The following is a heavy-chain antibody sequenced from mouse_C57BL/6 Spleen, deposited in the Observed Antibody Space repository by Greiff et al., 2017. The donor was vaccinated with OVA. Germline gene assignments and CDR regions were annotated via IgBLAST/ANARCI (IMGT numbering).Heavy chain of an antibody. CDR3: TSLTTVVGGYFDY. CDR1: GFNIKDYY. D-gene: IGHD1-1*01. CDR2: IDPEDGDT. Sequence: VQLQQSGAELVRPGASVKLSCTASGFNIKDYYMHWVKQRPEQGLEWIGRIDPEDGDTEYAPKFQGKATMTADTSSNTAYLQLSSLTSEDTAVYYCTSLTTVVGGYFDYWGQGTTLTVSS. V-gene: IGHV14-1*01. J-gene: IGHJ2*01.